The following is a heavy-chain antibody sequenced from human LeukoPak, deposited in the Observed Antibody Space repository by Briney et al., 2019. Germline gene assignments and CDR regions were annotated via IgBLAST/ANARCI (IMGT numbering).Heavy chain of an antibody. CDR1: GGSISSYY. CDR3: ARTVYGSGSYYLDY. J-gene: IGHJ4*02. D-gene: IGHD3-10*01. CDR2: IYTSGST. V-gene: IGHV4-4*07. Sequence: SETLSLTCTVSGGSISSYYWSWIRQPAGKGLEWIGRIYTSGSTNYNPSLKSRVTMSVDTSKNHFSLKLRSVTAADTAVYYCARTVYGSGSYYLDYWGQGTLVTVSS.